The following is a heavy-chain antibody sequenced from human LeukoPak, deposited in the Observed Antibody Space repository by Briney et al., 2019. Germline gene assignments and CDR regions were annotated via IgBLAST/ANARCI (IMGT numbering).Heavy chain of an antibody. CDR1: GYTFSGFY. J-gene: IGHJ4*02. Sequence: ASVKVSCKASGYTFSGFYLHWVRQAPGHGLEWMGWINPNSGGTNYAQKFQGRVTMTRDTSISTAYMELSGLRSDDTAVYYCARGTYCGGDCIGNWGQGTLVIVSS. D-gene: IGHD2-21*02. CDR3: ARGTYCGGDCIGN. CDR2: INPNSGGT. V-gene: IGHV1-2*02.